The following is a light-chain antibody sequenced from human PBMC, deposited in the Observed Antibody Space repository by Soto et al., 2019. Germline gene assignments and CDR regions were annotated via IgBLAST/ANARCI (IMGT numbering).Light chain of an antibody. V-gene: IGLV1-40*01. J-gene: IGLJ2*01. CDR3: HSYDTILSGSV. CDR1: SSNIGAGYD. Sequence: QSVLTQPPSVSGAPGQRVTISCIGSSSNIGAGYDAQWYQQLPGTAPKPLIYGNTNRPSGVPDRFSGSKSGNSASLAITGLQAEDEADYYCHSYDTILSGSVFGGGTKVTVL. CDR2: GNT.